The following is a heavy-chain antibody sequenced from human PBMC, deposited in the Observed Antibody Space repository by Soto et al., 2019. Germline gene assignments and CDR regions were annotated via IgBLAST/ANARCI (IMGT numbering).Heavy chain of an antibody. CDR3: ARGRYGGNPTSGGMDV. Sequence: QVQLVQSGAEVKKPGSSVKVSCKASGGTFSSYTISWVRQAPGQGLEWMGRIIPILGIANYAQKFQGRVTITXXKXTXTAYMELSSLRSEDTAVYYCARGRYGGNPTSGGMDVWGQGTTVTVSS. CDR1: GGTFSSYT. CDR2: IIPILGIA. V-gene: IGHV1-69*02. J-gene: IGHJ6*02. D-gene: IGHD2-15*01.